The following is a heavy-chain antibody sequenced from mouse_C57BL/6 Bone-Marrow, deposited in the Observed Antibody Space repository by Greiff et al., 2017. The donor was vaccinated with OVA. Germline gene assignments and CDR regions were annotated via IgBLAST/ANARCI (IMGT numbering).Heavy chain of an antibody. Sequence: VQLQESGPGLVQPSQSLSITCTVSGFSLTSYGVHWVHQSPGKGLEWLGVIWRGGSTDYNAAFMSRLSITKDNSKSQVFFKMNSLQADDTAIYYCAKDYYGNYVWFAYWGQGTLVTVSA. D-gene: IGHD2-1*01. CDR2: IWRGGST. CDR3: AKDYYGNYVWFAY. J-gene: IGHJ3*01. CDR1: GFSLTSYG. V-gene: IGHV2-5*01.